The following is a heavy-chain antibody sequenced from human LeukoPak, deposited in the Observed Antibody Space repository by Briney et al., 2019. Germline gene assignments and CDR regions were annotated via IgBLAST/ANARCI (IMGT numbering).Heavy chain of an antibody. V-gene: IGHV3-23*01. CDR3: ARDVAARPFLLYGRRGIDY. CDR1: GFTFSSYA. D-gene: IGHD6-6*01. J-gene: IGHJ4*02. Sequence: GGSLRLSCAASGFTFSSYAMSWVRQAPGKGLEWVSAISGSGGSTYYADSVKGRFTISRDNSKNTLYLQMNSLRAEDTAVYYCARDVAARPFLLYGRRGIDYWGQGTLVTVSS. CDR2: ISGSGGST.